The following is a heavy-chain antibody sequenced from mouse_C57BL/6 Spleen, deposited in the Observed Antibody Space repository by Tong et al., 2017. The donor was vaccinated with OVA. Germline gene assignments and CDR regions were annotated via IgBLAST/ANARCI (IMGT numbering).Heavy chain of an antibody. CDR2: ISSGSSTI. CDR1: GFTFSDYG. CDR3: ARHSIYYDYTYAMDY. Sequence: EVQLQESGGGLVKPGGSLKLSCAASGFTFSDYGMHWVRQAPEKGLEWVAYISSGSSTIYYADTVTGRFTISRENAKNTLYLEMSSLRSEDTAMYYCARHSIYYDYTYAMDYWGQGTSVTVSS. D-gene: IGHD2-4*01. J-gene: IGHJ4*01. V-gene: IGHV5-17*01.